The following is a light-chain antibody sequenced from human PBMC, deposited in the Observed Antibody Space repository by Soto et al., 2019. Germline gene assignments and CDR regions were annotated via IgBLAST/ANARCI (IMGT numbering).Light chain of an antibody. CDR1: QSVSRR. J-gene: IGKJ1*01. CDR2: DAS. V-gene: IGKV1-5*01. Sequence: QMTQSPSTLSASVGDTVTITCRPRQSVSRRQAWYQQKPVKAPRPLIYDASTLESGVPSRFSGSGSGTEVTLTITSLQPDDFGTYYCHQYNSYSPTFGRGTKV. CDR3: HQYNSYSPT.